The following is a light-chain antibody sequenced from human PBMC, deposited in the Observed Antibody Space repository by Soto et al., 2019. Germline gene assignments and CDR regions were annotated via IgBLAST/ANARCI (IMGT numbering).Light chain of an antibody. Sequence: DIVVTQSPDSLAVSLGERATINCKSSQNALYSTNNKNCVAWYQQRPGQPPKLLIYWASTRQSGVPDRFSGSGSGTDFALTITSLQPEDVASDFCQYYYRNPTFGQGTKVEIK. CDR2: WAS. J-gene: IGKJ1*01. V-gene: IGKV4-1*01. CDR3: QYYYRNPT. CDR1: QNALYSTNNKNC.